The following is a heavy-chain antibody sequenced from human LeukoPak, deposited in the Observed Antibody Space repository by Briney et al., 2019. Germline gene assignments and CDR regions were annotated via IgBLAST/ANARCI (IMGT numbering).Heavy chain of an antibody. V-gene: IGHV1-2*06. CDR3: ARGGSPYYYYYYMDV. CDR1: GYTFTGYY. J-gene: IGHJ6*03. Sequence: GASVKVSCKASGYTFTGYYMHWVRQAPGQGLEWMGRINPNSGGTNYAQKFQGRVTVTRDTSISTAYMELSRLRSDDTAVYYCARGGSPYYYYYYMDVWGKGTTVTVSS. D-gene: IGHD3-10*01. CDR2: INPNSGGT.